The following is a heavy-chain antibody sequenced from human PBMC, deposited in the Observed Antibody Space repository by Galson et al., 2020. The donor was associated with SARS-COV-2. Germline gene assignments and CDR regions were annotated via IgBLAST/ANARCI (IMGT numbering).Heavy chain of an antibody. D-gene: IGHD3-9*01. CDR3: AKEVPMTGRTDEYFQH. CDR2: IRGSGDTT. J-gene: IGHJ1*01. CDR1: GFTFSSCP. V-gene: IGHV3-23*01. Sequence: GGSLRLSCAASGFTFSSCPMSWVHQAPGQGLEWVSEIRGSGDTTYYADSVKGRFTISRDTSKNTLYLQMNSLRAEDTAIYYCAKEVPMTGRTDEYFQHWGQGTLVTVSS.